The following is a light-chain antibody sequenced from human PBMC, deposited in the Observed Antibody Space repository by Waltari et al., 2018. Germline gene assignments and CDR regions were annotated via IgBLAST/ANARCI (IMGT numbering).Light chain of an antibody. J-gene: IGLJ1*01. CDR3: SSYTSSSTLYV. CDR2: ESS. Sequence: QSALTQPASVSGSPGQSITLSCPGPSCAAGGYNCVSLYQQHPANAPKLMFYESSKRPSGVSNRFSGSKSGNTASLTISGLQAEDEADYYCSSYTSSSTLYVFGTGTKVTVL. CDR1: SCAAGGYNC. V-gene: IGLV2-14*01.